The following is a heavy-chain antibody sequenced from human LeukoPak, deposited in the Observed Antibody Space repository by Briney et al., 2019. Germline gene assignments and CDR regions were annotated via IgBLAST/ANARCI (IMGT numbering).Heavy chain of an antibody. CDR2: IYPGDSET. V-gene: IGHV5-51*01. Sequence: GESLKISCKGSGYSFTSYWIAWVRQMPGKGLEWMGIIYPGDSETRYSPSFQGQVTISADKSISTAYLQWSSLKASDTAMYYCARSTPVAGLDYWGQGTLVTVSS. J-gene: IGHJ4*02. D-gene: IGHD6-19*01. CDR1: GYSFTSYW. CDR3: ARSTPVAGLDY.